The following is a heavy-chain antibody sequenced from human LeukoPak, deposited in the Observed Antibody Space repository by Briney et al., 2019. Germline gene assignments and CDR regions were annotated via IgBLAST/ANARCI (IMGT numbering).Heavy chain of an antibody. CDR2: ISYDGSNK. V-gene: IGHV3-30-3*01. D-gene: IGHD6-19*01. CDR3: ARGRAVAGTGGY. CDR1: GFTFSSYA. Sequence: PGGSLRLSCAASGFTFSSYAMHWVRQAPGKGLEWVAVISYDGSNKYYADSVKGRFTISRDNSKNTLYLQMNSLRAEDTAVYYCARGRAVAGTGGYWGQGTLVTVSS. J-gene: IGHJ4*02.